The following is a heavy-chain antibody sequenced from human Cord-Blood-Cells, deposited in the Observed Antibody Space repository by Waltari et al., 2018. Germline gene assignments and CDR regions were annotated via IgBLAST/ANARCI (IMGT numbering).Heavy chain of an antibody. CDR3: AGQLGRTTSYAFDI. CDR1: GFTFSRYE. Sequence: EVQLVESGGGLVQPGGSLRLACAAPGFTFSRYELMSVRQAPGKGLEWVSYISSSGSTIYYADSVKGRFTISRDNAKNSLYLQMNSLRAEDTAVYYCAGQLGRTTSYAFDIWGQGTMVTDSS. D-gene: IGHD7-27*01. J-gene: IGHJ3*02. CDR2: ISSSGSTI. V-gene: IGHV3-48*03.